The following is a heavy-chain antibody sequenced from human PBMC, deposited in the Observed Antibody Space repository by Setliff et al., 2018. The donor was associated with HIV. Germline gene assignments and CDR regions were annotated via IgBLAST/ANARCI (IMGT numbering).Heavy chain of an antibody. CDR3: TRLVGGDSGSSFFFDY. V-gene: IGHV4-34*01. J-gene: IGHJ4*02. Sequence: LSLTCAVYGGSFRGYHWSWIRQPPEKGLEWIGEINHTGSTNYNPSLKGRITISVDTSKNQFSLKLSSVTAADTAVYYCTRLVGGDSGSSFFFDYWGQGTLVTVSS. CDR2: INHTGST. D-gene: IGHD6-6*01. CDR1: GGSFRGYH.